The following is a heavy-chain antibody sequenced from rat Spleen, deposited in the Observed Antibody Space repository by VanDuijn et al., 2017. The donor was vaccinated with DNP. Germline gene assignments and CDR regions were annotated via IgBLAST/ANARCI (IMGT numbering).Heavy chain of an antibody. CDR3: TRHTVAHRYYAMDA. CDR1: GFTFSDYN. D-gene: IGHD1-3*01. J-gene: IGHJ4*01. Sequence: EVQLVESGGGLVQPGRSLKLSCAASGFTFSDYNMAWVRQAPKKGLEWVATISYDGSGTYYRDSVKGRFTISRDNAKSTLYLQMDSLRSEDTATYYCTRHTVAHRYYAMDAWGQGTSVTVSS. V-gene: IGHV5-7*01. CDR2: ISYDGSGT.